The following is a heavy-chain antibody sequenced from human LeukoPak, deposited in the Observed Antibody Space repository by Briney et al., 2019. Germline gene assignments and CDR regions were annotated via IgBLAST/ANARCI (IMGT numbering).Heavy chain of an antibody. Sequence: GGSLRLSCAASGFTFSSYGMSWVRQAPGKGLEWVSAISGSGGSTYYADSVKGRFTISRDNSKNTLYLQMNSLRAEDTAVYYCAKDEGGGSYSLFIFDYWGQGTLVTVSS. D-gene: IGHD1-26*01. CDR1: GFTFSSYG. CDR2: ISGSGGST. CDR3: AKDEGGGSYSLFIFDY. J-gene: IGHJ4*02. V-gene: IGHV3-23*01.